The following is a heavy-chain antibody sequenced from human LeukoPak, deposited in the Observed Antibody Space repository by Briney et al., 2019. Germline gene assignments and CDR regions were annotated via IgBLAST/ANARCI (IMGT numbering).Heavy chain of an antibody. CDR3: ARSYGDYEGRDY. J-gene: IGHJ4*02. CDR2: ISSSSSYI. CDR1: GFTFSSYA. V-gene: IGHV3-21*01. Sequence: PGGSLRLSCAASGFTFSSYAMHWVRLAPGKGLEWVSSISSSSSYIYYADSVKGRFTISRDNAKNSLYLQMNSLRAEDTAVYYCARSYGDYEGRDYWGQGTLVTVSS. D-gene: IGHD4-17*01.